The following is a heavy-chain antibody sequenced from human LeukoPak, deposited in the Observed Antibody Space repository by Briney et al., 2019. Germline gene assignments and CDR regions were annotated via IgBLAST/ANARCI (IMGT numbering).Heavy chain of an antibody. Sequence: NPSETLSLTCTVSGGLISCSSYYWGWIRQPPGEGLEWIGSIYYSGSTYYNPSLKSRVTISVDTSKNQFSLKLSSVTAADTAVYYCARCGRITISRGAFDIWGQGTMVTVSS. CDR2: IYYSGST. J-gene: IGHJ3*02. CDR3: ARCGRITISRGAFDI. CDR1: GGLISCSSYY. V-gene: IGHV4-39*01. D-gene: IGHD3-3*01.